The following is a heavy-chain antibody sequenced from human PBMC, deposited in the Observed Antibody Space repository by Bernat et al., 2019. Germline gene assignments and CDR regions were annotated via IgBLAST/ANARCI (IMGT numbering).Heavy chain of an antibody. CDR2: ISCDGSNK. V-gene: IGHV3-30-3*01. Sequence: QVQLVESGGGVVQPGRSRRLSCAASGFTFSNYAIHWVRQAPGKGLEWVAVISCDGSNKYYADSVKGRLTIARDNSKNTLYLEMNRLGTEDTAVYYCARHYGSPGSMDVWGQGTTVTVPS. D-gene: IGHD3-10*01. CDR3: ARHYGSPGSMDV. J-gene: IGHJ6*02. CDR1: GFTFSNYA.